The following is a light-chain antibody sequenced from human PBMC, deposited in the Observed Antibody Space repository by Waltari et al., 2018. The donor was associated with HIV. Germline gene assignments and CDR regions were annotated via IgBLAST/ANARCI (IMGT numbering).Light chain of an antibody. V-gene: IGKV3-15*01. CDR3: QQYDYWPPWM. Sequence: VMTQSPATLSVSPGDRTTLSCRASQSVRTKLAWYQQKPRQPPRLLSYGASTRATGIAARFSGSGSGTEFTLTINSLQSEDYAVYYCQQYDYWPPWMFGQGTKVEMK. CDR2: GAS. J-gene: IGKJ1*01. CDR1: QSVRTK.